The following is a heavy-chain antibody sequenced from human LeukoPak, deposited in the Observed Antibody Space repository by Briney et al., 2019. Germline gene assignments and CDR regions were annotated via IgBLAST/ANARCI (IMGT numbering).Heavy chain of an antibody. V-gene: IGHV4-34*01. J-gene: IGHJ3*02. CDR1: GGSFSGYY. CDR3: ALTGQNDAFDI. D-gene: IGHD1-1*01. Sequence: PSETLSLTCAVYGGSFSGYYWSWIRQPPGKGLEWIGEINHSGSTNYNPSLKSRVTISVDTSKNQFSLKLSSVTAADTAVYYRALTGQNDAFDIWGQGTMVTVSS. CDR2: INHSGST.